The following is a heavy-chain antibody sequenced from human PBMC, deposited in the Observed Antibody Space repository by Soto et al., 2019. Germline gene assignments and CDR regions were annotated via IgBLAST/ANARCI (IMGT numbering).Heavy chain of an antibody. Sequence: QVQLVQSGAEVKKPGSSVKVSCKASGGTFSSYAISWVRQAPGQGLEWMGGIIPIFGTANYAQKFQGRVTITADESTSTAYMELSSLRSEDTAVYYCAREGGHDYGDSSYGMDVWGQGTTVTVSS. D-gene: IGHD4-17*01. CDR3: AREGGHDYGDSSYGMDV. J-gene: IGHJ6*02. CDR1: GGTFSSYA. V-gene: IGHV1-69*12. CDR2: IIPIFGTA.